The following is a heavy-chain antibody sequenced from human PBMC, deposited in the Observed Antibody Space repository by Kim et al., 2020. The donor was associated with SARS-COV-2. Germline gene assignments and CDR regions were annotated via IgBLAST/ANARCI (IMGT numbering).Heavy chain of an antibody. D-gene: IGHD1-1*01. Sequence: KFQGRVTMTRDTSTSTVYMELSSLRSEDTAVYYCARDDERYYYYYGMDVWGQGTTVTVSS. V-gene: IGHV1-46*01. CDR3: ARDDERYYYYYGMDV. J-gene: IGHJ6*02.